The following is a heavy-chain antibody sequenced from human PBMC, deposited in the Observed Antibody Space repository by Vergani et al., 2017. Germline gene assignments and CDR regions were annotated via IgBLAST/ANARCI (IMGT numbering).Heavy chain of an antibody. V-gene: IGHV4-39*07. CDR3: AADSSSRYY. CDR2: INHSGSN. Sequence: QLQLQESGPGLVKPSETLSLTCTVSGGSISSSSYYWGWIRQPPGKGLEWIGEINHSGSNNYNPSLKSRVTISVDTSKNQFSLKLSSVTAADTAVYYCAADSSSRYYWGQGTQVTVSS. CDR1: GGSISSSSYY. D-gene: IGHD6-6*01. J-gene: IGHJ4*02.